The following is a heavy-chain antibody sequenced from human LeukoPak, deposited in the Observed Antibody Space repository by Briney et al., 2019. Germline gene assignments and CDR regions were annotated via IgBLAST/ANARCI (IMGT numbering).Heavy chain of an antibody. J-gene: IGHJ3*02. CDR3: ARDMEPDAFDI. Sequence: GGSLRLPCAASGIIFSSYEMNWVRQAPGKGLEWVSYISSSGSSIYYADSVKGRFTISRDNAKNSLYLQMNSLRAEDTAVYYCARDMEPDAFDIWGQGTMVTVSS. CDR1: GIIFSSYE. V-gene: IGHV3-48*03. D-gene: IGHD1-26*01. CDR2: ISSSGSSI.